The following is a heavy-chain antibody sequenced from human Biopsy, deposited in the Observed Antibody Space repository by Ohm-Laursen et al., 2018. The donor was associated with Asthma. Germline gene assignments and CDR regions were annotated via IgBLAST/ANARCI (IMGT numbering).Heavy chain of an antibody. Sequence: SSLKVSCKSLGGTFNTYVMGWVRQAPGQGLVWMGGINSVFGTTTYPQKFQDRVTITADDSTSTVYMELSSLRSEDTAVYYCARKAGSCISRTCYSLDFWGQGTLVTVSS. CDR2: INSVFGTT. D-gene: IGHD2-2*01. V-gene: IGHV1-69*01. CDR1: GGTFNTYV. CDR3: ARKAGSCISRTCYSLDF. J-gene: IGHJ4*02.